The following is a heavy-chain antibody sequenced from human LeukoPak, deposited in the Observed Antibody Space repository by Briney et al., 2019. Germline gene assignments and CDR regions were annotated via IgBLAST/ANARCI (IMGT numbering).Heavy chain of an antibody. CDR3: ATSIRFLEWLPHDY. J-gene: IGHJ4*02. V-gene: IGHV1-24*01. CDR2: LDPEDGET. CDR1: GYTLTELS. Sequence: ASVKVSCKVSGYTLTELSMHWVRQAPGKGLEWMGGLDPEDGETIYAQKFQGRVTMTEDTSTDTAYMELSSLRSEDTAVYYCATSIRFLEWLPHDYWGQGTLVTVSS. D-gene: IGHD3-3*01.